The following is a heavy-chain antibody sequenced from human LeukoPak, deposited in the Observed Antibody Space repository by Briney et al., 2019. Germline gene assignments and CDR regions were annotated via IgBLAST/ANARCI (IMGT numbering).Heavy chain of an antibody. J-gene: IGHJ3*02. V-gene: IGHV1-24*01. CDR2: FDPEDGET. Sequence: SVKVSCKVSGYTLTELSMHWVRQAPGKGLEWMGGFDPEDGETIYAQKFQGRVTMTEDTSTDTAYMELSSLRSEDTAVYYCATGLPRRYPHDAFDIWGQGTMVTVSS. CDR3: ATGLPRRYPHDAFDI. D-gene: IGHD2-2*01. CDR1: GYTLTELS.